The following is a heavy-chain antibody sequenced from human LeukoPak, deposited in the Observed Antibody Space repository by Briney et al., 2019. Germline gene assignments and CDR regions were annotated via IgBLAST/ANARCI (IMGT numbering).Heavy chain of an antibody. D-gene: IGHD3-3*01. J-gene: IGHJ4*02. CDR2: IKQDGSEK. Sequence: GGSLRLSCAASGFTFSSYWMSWVRQAAGKGLEWVADIKQDGSEKYYVDSVKGRFTISRDNAKNSLYLQMNSLRAEDTAVYYCARDLTYYDFWSGYDNYFDYWGQGTPVTVSS. V-gene: IGHV3-7*01. CDR1: GFTFSSYW. CDR3: ARDLTYYDFWSGYDNYFDY.